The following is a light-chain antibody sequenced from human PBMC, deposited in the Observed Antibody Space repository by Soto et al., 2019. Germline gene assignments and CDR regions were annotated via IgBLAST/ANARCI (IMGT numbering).Light chain of an antibody. V-gene: IGKV1-39*01. Sequence: DIHMTQSPSSLSASVGDRVTITCRASQSISTYLNWYQQKPGKAPKLLINSASSLQSGVPSRVSGMGSWTDFTLTISSLTPEDLENYYCQQSSSTPQSFGQGTKVDIK. J-gene: IGKJ1*01. CDR3: QQSSSTPQS. CDR1: QSISTY. CDR2: SAS.